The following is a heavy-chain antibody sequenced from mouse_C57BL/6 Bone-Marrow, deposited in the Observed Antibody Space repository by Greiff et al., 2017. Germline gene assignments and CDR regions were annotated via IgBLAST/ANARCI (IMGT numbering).Heavy chain of an antibody. CDR1: GFTFSSYT. CDR3: AREDTTVPLYYAMDY. CDR2: ISGGGGNT. Sequence: EVKLVESGGGLVKPGGSLKLSCAASGFTFSSYTMSWVRQTPGKRLEWVATISGGGGNTYYPDSVKGRFPISRDNAKNTLYLQMSSLRSEDTALYYCAREDTTVPLYYAMDYWGQGTSVTVSS. D-gene: IGHD1-1*01. J-gene: IGHJ4*01. V-gene: IGHV5-9*01.